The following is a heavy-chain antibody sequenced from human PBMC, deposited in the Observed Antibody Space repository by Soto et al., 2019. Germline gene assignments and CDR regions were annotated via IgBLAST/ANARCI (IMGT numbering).Heavy chain of an antibody. CDR2: IIPIFGTA. V-gene: IGHV1-69*06. CDR1: GGTFSSYA. J-gene: IGHJ3*02. Sequence: SVKVSCKASGGTFSSYAISWVRQAPGQGLEWMGGIIPIFGTANYAQKFQGRVTITADKSTSTAYMELSSLRSEDTAVYYCARRACSGGSCYSQTFGAFDIWGKGTMVTVSS. D-gene: IGHD2-15*01. CDR3: ARRACSGGSCYSQTFGAFDI.